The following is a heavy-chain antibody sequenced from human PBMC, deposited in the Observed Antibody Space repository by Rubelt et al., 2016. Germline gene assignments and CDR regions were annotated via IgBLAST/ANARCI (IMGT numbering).Heavy chain of an antibody. CDR2: IYYSGST. D-gene: IGHD6-6*01. Sequence: QVQLQQWGAGLLKPSETLSLTCTVSGGSISSGGYSWSWIRQHPGKGLEWIGYIYYSGSTYYNPSRKSRVTISVDTSKNQFSLKLSSVTAADTAVYYCARGLRQLPDYWGQGTLVTVSS. CDR3: ARGLRQLPDY. V-gene: IGHV4-31*03. J-gene: IGHJ4*02. CDR1: GGSISSGGYS.